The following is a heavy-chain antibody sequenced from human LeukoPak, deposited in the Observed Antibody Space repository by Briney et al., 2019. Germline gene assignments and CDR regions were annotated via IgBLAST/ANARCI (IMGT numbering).Heavy chain of an antibody. CDR1: GFTVSSSY. D-gene: IGHD1-20*01. J-gene: IGHJ4*02. CDR3: ARHITGNVGVLGY. CDR2: IYSGGST. Sequence: GGSLRLSCAASGFTVSSSYMSWVRQAPGKGLEWVSVIYSGGSTYDADSVKGRFTIPRDNSKNTLYLQMSNLGAEDTAIYYCARHITGNVGVLGYWGQGTLVTVSS. V-gene: IGHV3-53*01.